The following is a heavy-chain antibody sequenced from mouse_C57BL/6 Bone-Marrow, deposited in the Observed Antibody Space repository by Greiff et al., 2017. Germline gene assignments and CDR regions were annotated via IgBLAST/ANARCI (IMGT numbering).Heavy chain of an antibody. CDR1: GYTFTSYW. V-gene: IGHV1-5*01. CDR3: TRDDYDEGFAY. D-gene: IGHD2-4*01. J-gene: IGHJ3*01. Sequence: EVQRVESGTVLARPGASVKMSCKTSGYTFTSYWMPWVKQRPGQGLEWIGAIYPGNSDTSYNQKFKGKAKLTAVTSASTAYVELSSLTNEDSAVYYCTRDDYDEGFAYWGQGTLVTVSA. CDR2: IYPGNSDT.